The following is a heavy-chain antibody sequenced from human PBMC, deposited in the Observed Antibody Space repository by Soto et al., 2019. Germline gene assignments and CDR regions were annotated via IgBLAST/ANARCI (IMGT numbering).Heavy chain of an antibody. V-gene: IGHV1-58*01. CDR1: GFTFTSSA. Sequence: QMQLVQSGPEVKKPGTSVKVSCKASGFTFTSSAVQWVRQARGQRLEWIGWIVVGSGNTNYAQKFQERVTITRDMSTSTAYMELSSLRSEDTAVYYCAAILSDDYGDPHFDYWGQGTLVTVSS. J-gene: IGHJ4*02. CDR3: AAILSDDYGDPHFDY. D-gene: IGHD4-17*01. CDR2: IVVGSGNT.